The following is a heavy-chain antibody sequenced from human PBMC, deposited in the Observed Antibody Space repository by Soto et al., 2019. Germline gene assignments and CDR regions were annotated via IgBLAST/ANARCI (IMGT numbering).Heavy chain of an antibody. CDR2: IYHDGTT. D-gene: IGHD3-3*01. CDR1: GDSVSSDSYY. V-gene: IGHV4-61*01. Sequence: KTSETLSLTCTVSGDSVSSDSYYWSWIRQPPGKALEWIGYIYHDGTTSYNPSLQSRVTMSINTSKNQFSLKLSSVTAADTAIYYCAREGGVLRLSNWLDPWGQGTLVTVSS. CDR3: AREGGVLRLSNWLDP. J-gene: IGHJ5*02.